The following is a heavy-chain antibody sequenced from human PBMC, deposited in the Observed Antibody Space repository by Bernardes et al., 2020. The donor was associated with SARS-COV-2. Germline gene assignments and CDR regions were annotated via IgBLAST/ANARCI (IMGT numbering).Heavy chain of an antibody. CDR3: AKFTTRLDAFDM. V-gene: IGHV4-39*01. CDR2: MFYSGTT. J-gene: IGHJ3*02. CDR1: GGSISRTSFY. Sequence: SETLSLTCSVSGGSISRTSFYWGWIPQPPGKGLEWIGNMFYSGTTYYNPSLKTRVTISINTSKNQFSLKLTSVTAADTAVYYCAKFTTRLDAFDMWGQGTVVTVSS. D-gene: IGHD2-2*01.